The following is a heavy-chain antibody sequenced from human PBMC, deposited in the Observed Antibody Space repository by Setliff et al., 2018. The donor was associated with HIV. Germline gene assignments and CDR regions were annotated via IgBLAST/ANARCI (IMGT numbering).Heavy chain of an antibody. CDR3: ASSWSRIRYYGMDV. J-gene: IGHJ6*02. Sequence: SVKVSCKASGGTFSSYAISWVRQAPGQGLEWMGGIIPILGIANYAQKFQGRVTMTRNTSISTAYMELSSLRSDDTAVYYCASSWSRIRYYGMDVWGQGTTVTVSS. D-gene: IGHD6-13*01. CDR2: IIPILGIA. CDR1: GGTFSSYA. V-gene: IGHV1-69*10.